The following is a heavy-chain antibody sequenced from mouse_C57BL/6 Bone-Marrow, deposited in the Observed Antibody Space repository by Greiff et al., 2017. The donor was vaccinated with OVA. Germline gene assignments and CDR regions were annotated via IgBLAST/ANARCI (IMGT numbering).Heavy chain of an antibody. V-gene: IGHV1-61*01. CDR2: IYPSDSET. CDR1: GYTFTSYW. J-gene: IGHJ3*01. D-gene: IGHD1-1*01. CDR3: ARGGNYYGSSLFAY. Sequence: VHLQQPVAELVRPGSSVKLSCKASGYTFTSYWMDWVKQRPGQGLEWIGNIYPSDSETHYNQKFKDKATLTVDKSSSTAYMQLSSLTSEDSAVYYCARGGNYYGSSLFAYWGQGTLVTVSA.